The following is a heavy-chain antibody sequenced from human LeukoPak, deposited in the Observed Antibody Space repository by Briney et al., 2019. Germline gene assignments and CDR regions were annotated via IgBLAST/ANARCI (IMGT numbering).Heavy chain of an antibody. CDR3: AAPNTIFGEYYYYYYGMDV. CDR1: GFTFTSSA. V-gene: IGHV1-58*01. J-gene: IGHJ6*02. D-gene: IGHD3-9*01. Sequence: SVKVSCKASGFTFTSSAVQWVRQARGQRLEWIGWIVVGSGNTNYAQKFQERVTITRDMSTSTAYMGLSSLRSEDTAVYYCAAPNTIFGEYYYYYYGMDVWGQGTTVTVSS. CDR2: IVVGSGNT.